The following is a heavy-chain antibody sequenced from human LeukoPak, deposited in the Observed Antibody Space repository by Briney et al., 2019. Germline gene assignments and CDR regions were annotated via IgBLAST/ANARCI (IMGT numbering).Heavy chain of an antibody. D-gene: IGHD4-17*01. CDR3: AKAFEDYGDYFDY. CDR1: GFTFSSYA. Sequence: GGSLRLSCAASGFTFSSYAMSWVRQAPGKGLEWVSAISGSGGSTYYADSVKGRFTISRDNSKNTLCLQMNSLRAEDTAVYYCAKAFEDYGDYFDYWGQGTLVTVSS. J-gene: IGHJ4*02. CDR2: ISGSGGST. V-gene: IGHV3-23*01.